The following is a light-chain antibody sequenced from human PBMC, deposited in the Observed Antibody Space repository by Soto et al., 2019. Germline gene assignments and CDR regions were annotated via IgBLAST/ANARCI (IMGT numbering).Light chain of an antibody. CDR1: QSVSSY. V-gene: IGKV3-11*01. CDR3: QQRSNWPLT. Sequence: EIVLTQSPATLSLSPGERATLSCRASQSVSSYLAWYQQKPGQAPRLLIYDASNSATGIPARFSGSGSGTDFTLTISSLEAEDFAVYYCQQRSNWPLTFGGGTKVEI. J-gene: IGKJ4*01. CDR2: DAS.